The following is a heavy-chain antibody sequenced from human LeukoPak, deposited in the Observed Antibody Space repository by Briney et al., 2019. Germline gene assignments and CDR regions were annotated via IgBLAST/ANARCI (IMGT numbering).Heavy chain of an antibody. V-gene: IGHV4-59*01. CDR3: ARVSGSSPTYYYGMDV. CDR2: IYYSGSS. Sequence: SETLSLTCTVSGGSISSYYWSWIRQPPGKGLEWIGYIYYSGSSNYNPSLKSRVTMSVDTSKNQFSLKLSSVTAADTAVYYCARVSGSSPTYYYGMDVWGQGTTVTASS. J-gene: IGHJ6*02. D-gene: IGHD1-26*01. CDR1: GGSISSYY.